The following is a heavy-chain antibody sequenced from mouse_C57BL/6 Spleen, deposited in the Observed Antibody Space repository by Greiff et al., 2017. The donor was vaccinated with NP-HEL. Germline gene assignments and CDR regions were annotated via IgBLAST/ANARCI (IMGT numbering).Heavy chain of an antibody. V-gene: IGHV3-6*01. CDR3: AREEGYDYDEGWYFDV. CDR2: ISYDGSN. J-gene: IGHJ1*03. Sequence: EVQLQESGPGLVKPSQSLSLTCSVTGYSITSGYYWNWIRQFPGNKLEWMGYISYDGSNNYNPSLKNRISITRDTSKNQFFLKLNSVTTEDTATYYCAREEGYDYDEGWYFDVWGTGTTVTVSS. CDR1: GYSITSGYY. D-gene: IGHD2-4*01.